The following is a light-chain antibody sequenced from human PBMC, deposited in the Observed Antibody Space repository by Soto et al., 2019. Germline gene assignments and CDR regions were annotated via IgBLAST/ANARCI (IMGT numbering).Light chain of an antibody. CDR2: RNN. CDR3: AAWDDSLKSVV. V-gene: IGLV1-47*01. Sequence: QAVVTQPPSASGTPGQRVAISCSGSSPNIGSNFAYWYQHFPGTAPKLLILRNNQRPSGVPDRFSASKSGTSASLSISGLRAEDEADYYCAAWDDSLKSVVFGGGTKLTVL. CDR1: SPNIGSNF. J-gene: IGLJ2*01.